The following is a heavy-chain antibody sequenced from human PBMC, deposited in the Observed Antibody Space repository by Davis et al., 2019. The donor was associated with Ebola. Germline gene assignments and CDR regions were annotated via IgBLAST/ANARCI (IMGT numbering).Heavy chain of an antibody. Sequence: PGGSLRPSCEASGFSFDDYAMHWVRQAPGRGLEWVSGISWTSGRIGYADAVKGRFTISRENAKSSVYLQMNSLRAEDTALYYCAKDWFDGRYYWNGFDIWGQGTTVTVSS. V-gene: IGHV3-9*01. D-gene: IGHD1-1*01. CDR3: AKDWFDGRYYWNGFDI. CDR2: ISWTSGRI. J-gene: IGHJ3*02. CDR1: GFSFDDYA.